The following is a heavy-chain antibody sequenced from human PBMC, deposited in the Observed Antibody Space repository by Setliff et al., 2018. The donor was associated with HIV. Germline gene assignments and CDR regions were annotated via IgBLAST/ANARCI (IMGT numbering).Heavy chain of an antibody. J-gene: IGHJ4*02. CDR2: VSSRGDT. V-gene: IGHV4-61*02. Sequence: SGTYYWRWIRQPAGKGLEWVGRVSSRGDTNYNPSLTSRVTMSVDTSKNQFSLKLTSVTASDTAVYYCARAAAGNTGPFDLWGQGSPVTVSS. CDR3: ARAAAGNTGPFDL. CDR1: SGTYY. D-gene: IGHD4-17*01.